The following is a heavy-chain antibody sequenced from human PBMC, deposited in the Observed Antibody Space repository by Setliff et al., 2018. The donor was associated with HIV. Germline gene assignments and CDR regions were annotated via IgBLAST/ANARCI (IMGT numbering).Heavy chain of an antibody. Sequence: PSETLSLTCTVSGGSISSYYWSWIRQHPGKGLEWIGHIYYSGSTYYNPSLKSRVTISVDTSKNQFSLKLNSVTAADTAFYYCARQGYIYGYPLNWFDPWGQGTLVTVPQ. CDR2: IYYSGST. CDR1: GGSISSYY. J-gene: IGHJ5*02. V-gene: IGHV4-59*08. CDR3: ARQGYIYGYPLNWFDP. D-gene: IGHD5-18*01.